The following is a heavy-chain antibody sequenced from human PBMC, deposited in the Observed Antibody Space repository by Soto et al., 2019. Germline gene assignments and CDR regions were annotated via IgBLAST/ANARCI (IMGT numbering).Heavy chain of an antibody. CDR3: ARGDREDILVVVGARPGEYGTDI. J-gene: IGHJ6*02. CDR2: IAHDGSNA. Sequence: QVQLVESGGGVVQPGGSLRLSCAASGFTFRNHSMHWVRQAPGKGLECLAVIAHDGSNAFYRDSVKGRFTVSRDNYKNTLYLDMNSLRSEDTGVYYCARGDREDILVVVGARPGEYGTDIWGQGTTVIVSS. D-gene: IGHD2-15*01. CDR1: GFTFRNHS. V-gene: IGHV3-30-3*01.